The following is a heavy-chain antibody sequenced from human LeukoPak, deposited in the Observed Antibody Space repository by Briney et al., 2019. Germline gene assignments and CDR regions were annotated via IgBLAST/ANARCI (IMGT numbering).Heavy chain of an antibody. J-gene: IGHJ2*01. Sequence: GGSLRLSCAASGFTVSSNYMSWVRQAPGKGLEWVSVIYSGGSTYYADSVKGRFTISRDNSKNTLYLQMNSLRAEDTAVYYCAKDLMPWIQLWLLYFDLWSRSTLVTVSS. V-gene: IGHV3-66*01. CDR2: IYSGGST. CDR1: GFTVSSNY. D-gene: IGHD5-18*01. CDR3: AKDLMPWIQLWLLYFDL.